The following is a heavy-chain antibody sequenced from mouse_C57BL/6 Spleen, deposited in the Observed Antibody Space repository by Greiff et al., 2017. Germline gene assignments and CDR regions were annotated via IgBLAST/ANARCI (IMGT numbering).Heavy chain of an antibody. Sequence: VQLQQSGAELVRPGASVKLSCTASGFNIKDDYMHWVKQRPEQGLEWIGWIDPENGDTEYASKFQGKATITADTSSNTAYLQLSSLTSEDTAVYYCTTQTGTWAWFAWWGQGTLVTVSA. D-gene: IGHD4-1*01. CDR3: TTQTGTWAWFAW. CDR1: GFNIKDDY. V-gene: IGHV14-4*01. CDR2: IDPENGDT. J-gene: IGHJ3*01.